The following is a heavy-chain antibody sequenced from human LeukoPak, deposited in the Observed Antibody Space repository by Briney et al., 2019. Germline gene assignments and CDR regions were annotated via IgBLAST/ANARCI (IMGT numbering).Heavy chain of an antibody. CDR1: GFTFSSYS. J-gene: IGHJ5*02. D-gene: IGHD3-16*01. CDR2: ISSSSSYI. V-gene: IGHV3-21*01. CDR3: AKDGIMHSNGPPEFDP. Sequence: KAGGSLRLSCAASGFTFSSYSMDWVRQAPGKGLEWVSSISSSSSYIYYADSVKGRFTISRDNAKNSLYLQMNSLRAEDTAVYYCAKDGIMHSNGPPEFDPWGQGTLVSVSS.